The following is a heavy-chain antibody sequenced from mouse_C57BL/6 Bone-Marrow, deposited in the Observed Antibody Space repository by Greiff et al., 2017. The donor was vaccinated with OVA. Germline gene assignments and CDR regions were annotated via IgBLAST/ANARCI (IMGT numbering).Heavy chain of an antibody. V-gene: IGHV1-81*01. CDR1: GYTFTSYG. J-gene: IGHJ3*01. CDR2: IYPRSGNT. D-gene: IGHD1-1*01. Sequence: QVQLKESGAELARPGASVKLSCKASGYTFTSYGISWVKQRTGQGLEWIGEIYPRSGNTYYNEKFKGKATLTADKSSSTAYMELRSLTSEDSAVYFCARRDTVVEEFAYWGQGTLVTVSA. CDR3: ARRDTVVEEFAY.